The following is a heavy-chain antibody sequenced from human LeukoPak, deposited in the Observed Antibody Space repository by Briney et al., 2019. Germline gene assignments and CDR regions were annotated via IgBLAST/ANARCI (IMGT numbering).Heavy chain of an antibody. Sequence: GGSLRLSCAASGFTFSSYGMHWVRQAPGKGLEWVAFIRYDGSNKYYADSVKGRFTISRDNSKNTLYLQMNSLRAEDTAVYYCAKDVGGYSIGFNWFDPWGQGTLVTVSS. CDR1: GFTFSSYG. D-gene: IGHD4-11*01. V-gene: IGHV3-30*02. CDR3: AKDVGGYSIGFNWFDP. J-gene: IGHJ5*02. CDR2: IRYDGSNK.